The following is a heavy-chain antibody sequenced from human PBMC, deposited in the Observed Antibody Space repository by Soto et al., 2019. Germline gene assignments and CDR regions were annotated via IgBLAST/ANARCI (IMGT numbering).Heavy chain of an antibody. V-gene: IGHV4-39*07. Sequence: SETLSLTCTVSGGSISSGSYYWGWIRQPPGKGLEWIGSIYYSGSTYYNPSLKSRVTISVDTSKNQLSLKLTSMTAADTAVYYCARDMDAGVAHYFDPWGQGTLVTVSS. CDR2: IYYSGST. CDR3: ARDMDAGVAHYFDP. CDR1: GGSISSGSYY. J-gene: IGHJ5*02. D-gene: IGHD1-26*01.